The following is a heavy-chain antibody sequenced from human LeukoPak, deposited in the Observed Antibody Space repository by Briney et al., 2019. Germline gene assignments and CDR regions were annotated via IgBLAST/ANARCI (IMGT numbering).Heavy chain of an antibody. CDR3: ARLSPDRAAAGGVYYYYGMDV. Sequence: SETLSLTCALSGGSISGFYWSWIRQPAGKGLEWIARVYSSGSGSTNYNPSLKSRVTISVDTSKNQFSLKLSSVTAADTAVYYCARLSPDRAAAGGVYYYYGMDVWGQGTTVTVSS. J-gene: IGHJ6*02. CDR1: GGSISGFY. D-gene: IGHD6-13*01. V-gene: IGHV4-4*07. CDR2: VYSSGSGST.